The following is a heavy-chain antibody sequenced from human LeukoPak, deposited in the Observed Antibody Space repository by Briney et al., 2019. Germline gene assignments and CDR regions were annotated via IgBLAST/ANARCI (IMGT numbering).Heavy chain of an antibody. CDR1: GFSFSSYN. V-gene: IGHV3-21*01. J-gene: IGHJ6*03. CDR2: ITSSSTYT. CDR3: ARGGRKSRGVDIVRKKETDYYYMDV. D-gene: IGHD2-15*01. Sequence: GGSLRLSCAASGFSFSSYNMNWVRQTPGKGLEWVSSITSSSTYTFYADSVKGRFTISRDNAKNTLYLQMNSLRAEDTAVYYCARGGRKSRGVDIVRKKETDYYYMDVWGKGTTVTVSS.